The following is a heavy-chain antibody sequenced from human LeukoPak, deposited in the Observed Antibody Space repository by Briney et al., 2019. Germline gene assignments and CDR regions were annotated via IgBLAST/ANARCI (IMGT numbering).Heavy chain of an antibody. J-gene: IGHJ4*02. CDR1: GYTFTSYG. CDR3: ARDPRYYDILTGYYGRRGYFDY. CDR2: ISAYNGNT. D-gene: IGHD3-9*01. V-gene: IGHV1-18*01. Sequence: GASVKVSCKASGYTFTSYGISWVRQAPGQGLEWMGWISAYNGNTNYAQELQGRVTMTTDTSTSTAYMELRSLRSDDTAVYYCARDPRYYDILTGYYGRRGYFDYWGQGTLVTVSS.